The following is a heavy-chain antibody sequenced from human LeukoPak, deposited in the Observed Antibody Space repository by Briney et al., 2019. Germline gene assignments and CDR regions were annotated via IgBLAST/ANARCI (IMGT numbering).Heavy chain of an antibody. D-gene: IGHD6-19*01. CDR1: GFTFSSYS. CDR2: ISSSSSTI. CDR3: ARDQWLAPFDY. J-gene: IGHJ4*02. V-gene: IGHV3-48*01. Sequence: GGSLRRSCAASGFTFSSYSMNWVRQAPGKGLEWVSYISSSSSTIYYADSVKGRFTISRDNAKNSLYLQMNSVRAEDTAVYYCARDQWLAPFDYWGQGTLVTVSS.